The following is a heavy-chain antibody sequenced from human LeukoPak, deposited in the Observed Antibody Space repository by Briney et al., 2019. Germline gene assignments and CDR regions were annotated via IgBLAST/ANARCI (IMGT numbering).Heavy chain of an antibody. CDR3: ARYCTNGVCYNDAFDI. D-gene: IGHD2-8*01. V-gene: IGHV4-31*03. CDR1: GGSISSGGYS. CDR2: IYYSGST. Sequence: SETLSLTCTVSGGSISSGGYSWSWIRQHPGKGLEWIGYIYYSGSTYYNPSLKSRVTISVDTSKNQFSLKLSSVTAADTAVYYCARYCTNGVCYNDAFDIWGQGTMVTVSS. J-gene: IGHJ3*02.